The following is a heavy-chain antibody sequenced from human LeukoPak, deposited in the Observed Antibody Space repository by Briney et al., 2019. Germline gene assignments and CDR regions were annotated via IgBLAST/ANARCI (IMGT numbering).Heavy chain of an antibody. CDR1: GFSIGDNYY. Sequence: SETLSLTCTVSGFSIGDNYYWGWIRQPPGKGLEWIGNIYHTGTTYYNPSLKSRVTISVDTSKNQFSLKLSSVTAADTAVYYCATTYYYDSSVLQNYWGQGTLVTVSS. J-gene: IGHJ4*02. CDR2: IYHTGTT. V-gene: IGHV4-38-2*02. CDR3: ATTYYYDSSVLQNY. D-gene: IGHD3-22*01.